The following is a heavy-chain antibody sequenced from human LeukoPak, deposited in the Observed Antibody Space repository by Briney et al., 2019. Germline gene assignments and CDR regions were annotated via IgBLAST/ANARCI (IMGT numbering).Heavy chain of an antibody. D-gene: IGHD6-19*01. CDR3: AGNPGYSSGWYMGPDY. V-gene: IGHV3-21*01. J-gene: IGHJ4*02. Sequence: GGSLRLSCAASGFTFSGYSMNWVRQAPGKGLEWVSSISSSSSYIYYADSVKGRFTISRDNAKNSLYLQMNSLRAEDTAVYYCAGNPGYSSGWYMGPDYRGQGTLVTVSS. CDR1: GFTFSGYS. CDR2: ISSSSSYI.